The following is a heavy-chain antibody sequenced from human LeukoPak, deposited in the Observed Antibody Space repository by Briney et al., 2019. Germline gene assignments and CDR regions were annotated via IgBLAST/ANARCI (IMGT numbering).Heavy chain of an antibody. D-gene: IGHD3-10*01. V-gene: IGHV5-10-1*01. J-gene: IGHJ3*02. CDR1: GSTFTSYW. CDR3: ARLGHYYGSGSYYLGAFDI. CDR2: ISRIDSYT. Sequence: GGSLKISCMGSGSTFTSYWITWGRQVPGKGRECMGRISRIDSYTNYSPSFQGHVTISTPKSLSTAYLTWSSLKASDTAIYYCARLGHYYGSGSYYLGAFDIWGQGTMVTVSS.